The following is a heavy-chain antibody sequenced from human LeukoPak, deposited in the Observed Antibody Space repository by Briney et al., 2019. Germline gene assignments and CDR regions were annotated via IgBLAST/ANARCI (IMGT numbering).Heavy chain of an antibody. V-gene: IGHV3-43*01. CDR2: ISWDGGST. CDR1: GFTYDDYT. J-gene: IGHJ2*01. D-gene: IGHD3-10*01. CDR3: AKDSHYYGSGSPYWYFDL. Sequence: GGSLRLSCAASGFTYDDYTMHWVRQAPGKGLEWVSLISWDGGSTYYADSVKGRFTISRDNSKNSLYLQMNSLRTEDTALYYRAKDSHYYGSGSPYWYFDLWGRGTLVTVSS.